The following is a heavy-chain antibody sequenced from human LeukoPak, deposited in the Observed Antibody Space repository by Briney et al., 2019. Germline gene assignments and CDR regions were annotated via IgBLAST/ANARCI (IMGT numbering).Heavy chain of an antibody. CDR1: GGSISSYY. CDR3: ARENSGSYREFDY. V-gene: IGHV4-4*07. Sequence: PSETLSLTCTVSGGSISSYYWSWIRQPAGKGPEWIGRIYTSGSTNYNASLKSRVSMSVDTPKNQFSLKLSSVTAADTAVFYCARENSGSYREFDYWGQGTLVTVSS. CDR2: IYTSGST. J-gene: IGHJ4*02. D-gene: IGHD1-26*01.